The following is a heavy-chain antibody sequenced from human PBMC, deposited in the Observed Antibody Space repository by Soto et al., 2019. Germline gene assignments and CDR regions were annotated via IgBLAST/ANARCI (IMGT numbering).Heavy chain of an antibody. CDR1: GFTFKYYA. J-gene: IGHJ1*01. CDR2: ISGSGDKT. CDR3: ARESKWYGGQYFQD. D-gene: IGHD2-8*01. Sequence: EVQLLHSGGGLAQPATSLRLSCAASGFTFKYYAMTWVRQAPGKGLEWVSTISGSGDKTDYADSVKGRFRVSRDNSKDTLYLQMDSLRADDTALYYCARESKWYGGQYFQDWGQGTLVTVSS. V-gene: IGHV3-23*01.